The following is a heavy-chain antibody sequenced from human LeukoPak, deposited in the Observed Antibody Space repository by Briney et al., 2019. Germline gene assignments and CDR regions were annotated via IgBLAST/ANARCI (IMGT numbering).Heavy chain of an antibody. J-gene: IGHJ3*02. D-gene: IGHD5-18*01. CDR2: MYYSGST. V-gene: IGHV4-39*07. CDR1: GGSISSSDSY. Sequence: KSSETLSLTCTVSGGSISSSDSYWGWIRQPPGKGLEWIGSMYYSGSTYYNPSLKSRVTISVDTSKNQFSLKLSSVTAADTAVYYCARKSYGQAFDIWGQGTMVTVSS. CDR3: ARKSYGQAFDI.